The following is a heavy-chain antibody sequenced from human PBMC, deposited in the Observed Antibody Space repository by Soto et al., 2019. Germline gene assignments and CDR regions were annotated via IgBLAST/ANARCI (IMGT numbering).Heavy chain of an antibody. V-gene: IGHV3-30*18. D-gene: IGHD3-3*01. CDR1: GFTFSSYG. CDR3: AKANRITIFGVVPKPPDY. Sequence: HPGGSLRLSCAASGFTFSSYGMHWVRQAPGKGLEWVAVISYDGSNKYYADSVKGRFTISRGNSKNTLYLQMNSLRAEDTAVYYCAKANRITIFGVVPKPPDYWGQGTLVTVSS. CDR2: ISYDGSNK. J-gene: IGHJ4*02.